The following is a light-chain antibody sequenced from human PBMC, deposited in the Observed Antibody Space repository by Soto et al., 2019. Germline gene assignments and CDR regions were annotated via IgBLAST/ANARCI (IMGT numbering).Light chain of an antibody. CDR2: NVY. J-gene: IGLJ1*01. CDR1: SSDVGAYNF. Sequence: QSALTQPASVSGSPGQSITISCTGTSSDVGAYNFVSWHQQHPGKAPKLMIYNVYDRPSGISYRFSGSKSGNTASLTISGLQGEDEADYYCASYSTGDTLYVFGSGTKVTVL. V-gene: IGLV2-14*03. CDR3: ASYSTGDTLYV.